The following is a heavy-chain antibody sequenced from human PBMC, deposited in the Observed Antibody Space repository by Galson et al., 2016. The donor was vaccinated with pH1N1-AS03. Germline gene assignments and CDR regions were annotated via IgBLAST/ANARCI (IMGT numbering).Heavy chain of an antibody. CDR1: GASISSGGLS. D-gene: IGHD1-26*01. CDR2: VYYTGST. J-gene: IGHJ4*02. Sequence: LSLTCAVSGASISSGGLSWSWIRQPPGKGLEWIGYVYYTGSTYSKPPLKSRIFISADTSKNQFSLSLGSVTAADTAVYYCARGREQLMYYFDYWGQGILVTVSS. V-gene: IGHV4-30-4*07. CDR3: ARGREQLMYYFDY.